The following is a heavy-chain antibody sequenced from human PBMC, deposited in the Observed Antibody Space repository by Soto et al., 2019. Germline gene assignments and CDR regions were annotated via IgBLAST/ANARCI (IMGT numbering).Heavy chain of an antibody. CDR2: ISYDGSNK. CDR1: GFTFSSYA. D-gene: IGHD5-12*01. J-gene: IGHJ4*02. Sequence: QVQLVESGGGVVQPGRSLRLSCAASGFTFSSYAMHWVRQAPGKGLEWVAVISYDGSNKYYADSVKGRFTISRDNSKNTLYLQMNSLRAEDTAVYYCARDTGGDIVATTYDYWGQGTLVTVSS. V-gene: IGHV3-30-3*01. CDR3: ARDTGGDIVATTYDY.